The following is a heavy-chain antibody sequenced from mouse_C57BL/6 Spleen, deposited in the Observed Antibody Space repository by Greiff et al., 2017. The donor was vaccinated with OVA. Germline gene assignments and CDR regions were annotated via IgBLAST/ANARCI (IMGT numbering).Heavy chain of an antibody. D-gene: IGHD1-1*01. J-gene: IGHJ2*01. CDR2: IDPSDSYT. CDR1: GYTFTSYW. CDR3: ARWRYYGYCDY. Sequence: QVQLQQPGAELVKPGASVKLSCKASGYTFTSYWMQWVKQRPGQGLEWIGEIDPSDSYTNYNQKFKGKATLTVDTSSSTAYMQLSSLTSEDSAVYYCARWRYYGYCDYWGQGTTLTVSS. V-gene: IGHV1-50*01.